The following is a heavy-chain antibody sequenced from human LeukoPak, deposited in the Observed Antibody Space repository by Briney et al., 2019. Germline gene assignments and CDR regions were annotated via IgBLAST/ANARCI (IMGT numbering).Heavy chain of an antibody. V-gene: IGHV3-30*04. CDR3: AREGNGDYYPAFDI. CDR1: GFTFSSYA. Sequence: PGGSLRLSCAASGFTFSSYAMHWVRQAPGKGLEWVAVISYDGSNKYYADSVKGRFTISRDNSKNTLYLQMNSLRAEDTAVYYCAREGNGDYYPAFDIWGQGTMVTVSS. J-gene: IGHJ3*02. CDR2: ISYDGSNK. D-gene: IGHD4-17*01.